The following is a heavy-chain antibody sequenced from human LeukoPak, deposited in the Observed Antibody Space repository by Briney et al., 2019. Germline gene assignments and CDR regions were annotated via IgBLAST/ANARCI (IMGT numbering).Heavy chain of an antibody. J-gene: IGHJ3*02. CDR2: INSDGSST. CDR3: ARRAYNWGAFDI. D-gene: IGHD5-24*01. V-gene: IGHV3-74*01. Sequence: PGGSLRLSCAASGFTFSSYWMHWVRQAPGKGLVWVSRINSDGSSTSYADSVKGRFTISRDISKNTLYLQMNSLRAEDTAVYYCARRAYNWGAFDIWGQGTMVTVSS. CDR1: GFTFSSYW.